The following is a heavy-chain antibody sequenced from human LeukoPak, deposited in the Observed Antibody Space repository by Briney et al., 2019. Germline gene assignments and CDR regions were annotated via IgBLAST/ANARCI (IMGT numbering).Heavy chain of an antibody. CDR1: GFTFSSYA. Sequence: GGSLRLSCAASGFTFSSYAMHWVRQAPGKGLEWVAAILHDGSNKYYADSVKGRSTISRDNSKNTLSLQMNSLRADDTAVYYCGRDGDSSGYFYFDNWGQGTLVTVSS. CDR3: GRDGDSSGYFYFDN. D-gene: IGHD3-22*01. CDR2: ILHDGSNK. V-gene: IGHV3-30-3*01. J-gene: IGHJ4*02.